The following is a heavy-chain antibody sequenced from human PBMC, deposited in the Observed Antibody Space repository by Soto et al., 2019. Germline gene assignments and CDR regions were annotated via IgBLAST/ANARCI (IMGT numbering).Heavy chain of an antibody. CDR3: AHRPGSDTFDI. Sequence: QITLKESGPTLVKPTQTLTLTCTFSGFSFSTRGVGVGWIRQPPGKALEWLALIYWDDDKRYSPSLKSRLTITKDTSTNPVVLTMTHMDPVDTATYYCAHRPGSDTFDIWGQGTMVTVSS. D-gene: IGHD3-10*01. CDR1: GFSFSTRGVG. CDR2: IYWDDDK. V-gene: IGHV2-5*02. J-gene: IGHJ3*02.